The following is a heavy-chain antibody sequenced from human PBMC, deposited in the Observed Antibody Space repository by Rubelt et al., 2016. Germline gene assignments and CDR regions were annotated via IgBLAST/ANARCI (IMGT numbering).Heavy chain of an antibody. CDR2: IYYSGRT. CDR1: GGSFSAYY. CDR3: ARATYHYESSSYSPFDY. D-gene: IGHD3-22*01. Sequence: QVQLQQWGAGLLKPSETLSLTCAVYGGSFSAYYWSWIRQPPGKALEWIGNIYYSGRTTYSPSLKRRVTISVETHKDLFSLRLSSVTAADTAVYYCARATYHYESSSYSPFDYWGQGTLVTVSS. V-gene: IGHV4-34*01. J-gene: IGHJ4*02.